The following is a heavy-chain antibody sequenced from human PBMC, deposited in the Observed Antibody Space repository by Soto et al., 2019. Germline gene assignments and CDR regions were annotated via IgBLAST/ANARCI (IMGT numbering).Heavy chain of an antibody. D-gene: IGHD2-15*01. CDR2: IIPILGIA. J-gene: IGHJ4*02. CDR3: ARERSVVTNYFDY. Sequence: SVKVSCKASGGTFSSYTISWVRQAPGQGLEWMGRIIPILGIANYAQKFQGRVTITADKSTSTAYMELSSLRSEDTAVYYCARERSVVTNYFDYWGQGTLVTVSS. V-gene: IGHV1-69*04. CDR1: GGTFSSYT.